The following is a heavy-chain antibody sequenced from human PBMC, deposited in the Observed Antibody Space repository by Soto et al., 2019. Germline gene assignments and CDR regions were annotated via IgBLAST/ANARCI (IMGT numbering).Heavy chain of an antibody. CDR1: RASVNSGGYS. CDR3: ARERRYCTGGTCSDGLDV. D-gene: IGHD2-8*02. CDR2: IFDTEAT. J-gene: IGHJ6*02. V-gene: IGHV4-30-2*01. Sequence: SSETLSLTCIVTRASVNSGGYSWTWIRQPPGKALEGIGFIFDTEATYYNPALKSRVTISVERSKNQFSLRLTSVTAADTAVYYCARERRYCTGGTCSDGLDVWGQGTTVTVSS.